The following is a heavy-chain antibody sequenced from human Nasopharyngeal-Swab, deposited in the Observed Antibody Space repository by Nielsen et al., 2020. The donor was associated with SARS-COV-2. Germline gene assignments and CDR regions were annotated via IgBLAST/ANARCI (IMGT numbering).Heavy chain of an antibody. D-gene: IGHD6-6*01. CDR1: GFTFDDYA. J-gene: IGHJ6*02. V-gene: IGHV3-9*01. CDR3: AKDTTPLYSSSSVPYYYGMGV. CDR2: IRWNSGSV. Sequence: GGSLRLSCAASGFTFDDYAMHWVRQAPGKGLEWVSGIRWNSGSVAYADSVKGRFTISRDNAKNSLYLQMNSLRAEDTALYYCAKDTTPLYSSSSVPYYYGMGVWGQGTTVTVSS.